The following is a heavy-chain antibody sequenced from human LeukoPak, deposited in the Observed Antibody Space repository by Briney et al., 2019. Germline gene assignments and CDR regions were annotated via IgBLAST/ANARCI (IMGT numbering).Heavy chain of an antibody. V-gene: IGHV1-2*02. CDR2: INPNSGGT. J-gene: IGHJ4*02. CDR3: ARASALLSAAGDY. D-gene: IGHD6-13*01. Sequence: ASVKVSCKASGYTFTGYYMHWVRQAPGQGLEWMGWINPNSGGTNYAQKFQGRVTMTRDTSISTAYMELSRLRSGDTAVYYCARASALLSAAGDYWGQGTLVTVSS. CDR1: GYTFTGYY.